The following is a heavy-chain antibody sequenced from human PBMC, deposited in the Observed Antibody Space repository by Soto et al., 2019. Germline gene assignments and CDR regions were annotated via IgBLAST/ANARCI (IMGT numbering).Heavy chain of an antibody. V-gene: IGHV1-45*02. J-gene: IGHJ5*02. CDR3: ARAVRGAVVTLWFDP. CDR1: GNTFTYVY. D-gene: IGHD2-15*01. CDR2: ITPFNGNT. Sequence: SVKVSCKGSGNTFTYVYLHWVRQAPGQALEWMGWITPFNGNTKYAQKFQDRVTFTGDTSLNTAYMELSSLRSDDTAMFYCARAVRGAVVTLWFDPWGQGTLVTVSS.